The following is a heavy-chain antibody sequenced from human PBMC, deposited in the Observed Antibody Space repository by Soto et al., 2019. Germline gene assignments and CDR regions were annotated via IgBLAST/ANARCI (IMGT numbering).Heavy chain of an antibody. Sequence: GASVKVSCKASGYTFTSYGISWVRQAPGPGLEWMGWISAYNGNTNYAQKLQGRVTMTTDTSTSTAYMELRSLRSDDTAVYYCARDAPYGNSWSPFYCMDVWGKGTTVTVSS. D-gene: IGHD6-13*01. CDR3: ARDAPYGNSWSPFYCMDV. CDR1: GYTFTSYG. V-gene: IGHV1-18*01. J-gene: IGHJ6*04. CDR2: ISAYNGNT.